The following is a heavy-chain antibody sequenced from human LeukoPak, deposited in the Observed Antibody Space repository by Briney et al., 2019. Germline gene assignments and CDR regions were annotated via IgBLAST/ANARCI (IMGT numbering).Heavy chain of an antibody. J-gene: IGHJ5*02. V-gene: IGHV1-8*03. D-gene: IGHD2-21*01. CDR3: ARAAIGFDP. CDR2: MHSNSGNT. Sequence: ASVKVSCKASGYTFTSYDIHWVRQATGQGLEWMKCMHSNSGNTGYAHKSQDRVTITRNTSISTGYMELSSLRSEDTAVYYCARAAIGFDPWGQGTLVTVSS. CDR1: GYTFTSYD.